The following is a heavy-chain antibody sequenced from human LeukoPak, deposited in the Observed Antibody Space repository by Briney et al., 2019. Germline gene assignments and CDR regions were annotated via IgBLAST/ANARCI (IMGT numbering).Heavy chain of an antibody. Sequence: ASVKVSCKASGYTFTGYYMHWVRQAPGQGLEWMGWISAYNGNTNYAQKLQGRVTMTTDTSTSTAYMELRSLRSDDTAVYYCARQSSGYPRDYWGQGTLVTVSS. J-gene: IGHJ4*02. CDR3: ARQSSGYPRDY. CDR2: ISAYNGNT. V-gene: IGHV1-18*04. CDR1: GYTFTGYY. D-gene: IGHD3-22*01.